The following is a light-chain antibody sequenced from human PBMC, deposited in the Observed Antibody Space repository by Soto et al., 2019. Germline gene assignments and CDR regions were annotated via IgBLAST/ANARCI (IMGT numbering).Light chain of an antibody. J-gene: IGLJ1*01. Sequence: QSVLTQPRSVSGSPGQSVTISCTGTSSDVGGYNYVSWYQQHPGKAPKFMIYDVNKRPSGVPDRFSGSKSGNTASLTISGLQTEDEADYYCCSYAGSYRFVSGTGTKVTVL. CDR2: DVN. CDR1: SSDVGGYNY. CDR3: CSYAGSYRFV. V-gene: IGLV2-11*01.